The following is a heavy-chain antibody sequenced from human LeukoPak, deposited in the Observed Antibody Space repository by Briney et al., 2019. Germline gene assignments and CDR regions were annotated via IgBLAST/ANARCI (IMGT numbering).Heavy chain of an antibody. J-gene: IGHJ4*02. CDR1: GGSISSYH. CDR2: IYTSGST. CDR3: AGTRGTITMIVNQIDY. Sequence: TSETLSLTCTVSGGSISSYHWSWIRQPAGKGLEWIGRIYTSGSTNYNPSLKSRVTMSVDTSKNQFSLKLSSVTAADTAVYYCAGTRGTITMIVNQIDYWGQGTLVTVSS. V-gene: IGHV4-4*07. D-gene: IGHD3-22*01.